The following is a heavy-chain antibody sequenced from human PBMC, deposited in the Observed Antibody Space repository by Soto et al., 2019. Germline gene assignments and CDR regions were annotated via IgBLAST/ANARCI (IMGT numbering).Heavy chain of an antibody. CDR2: IYYNGNT. J-gene: IGHJ4*02. CDR3: ASGRWLPLPYF. V-gene: IGHV4-59*08. D-gene: IGHD5-12*01. Sequence: SETLSLTCTVSGGSISSYYWSWIRQPPGKALEWIGSIYYNGNTNYNPSLKSRVTISVDTSKNQFSLKLSSVTAADTAVYYCASGRWLPLPYFWGQGTLVTVSS. CDR1: GGSISSYY.